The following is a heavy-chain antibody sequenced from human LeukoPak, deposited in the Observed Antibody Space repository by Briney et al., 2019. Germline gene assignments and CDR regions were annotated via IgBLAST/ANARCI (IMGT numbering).Heavy chain of an antibody. CDR1: GFTFSSYE. CDR2: ISGNGGDT. Sequence: GGSLRLSCAASGFTFSSYEMNWVRQAPGKGLEWVSVISGNGGDTFYADSVKGRFTISRDNSKHTLYLQMNSLRVEDTAVYYCAKGRTLVGGSTRSYDYWGQGTLVTVSS. D-gene: IGHD1-26*01. V-gene: IGHV3-23*01. J-gene: IGHJ4*02. CDR3: AKGRTLVGGSTRSYDY.